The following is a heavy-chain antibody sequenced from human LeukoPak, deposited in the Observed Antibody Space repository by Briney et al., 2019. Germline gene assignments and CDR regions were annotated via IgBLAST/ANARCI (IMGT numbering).Heavy chain of an antibody. Sequence: PSETLSLTCTVSAGSISSGGYYWGWLRQHPGKGLEWIGYIYYTGSTYYNPSLKSRVTISVDTSKNQFSLKLSSVTAADTGVYDCARDVGYGGKPAYYFDYWGQGTLVTVSS. CDR2: IYYTGST. D-gene: IGHD4-23*01. CDR3: ARDVGYGGKPAYYFDY. V-gene: IGHV4-31*03. CDR1: AGSISSGGYY. J-gene: IGHJ4*02.